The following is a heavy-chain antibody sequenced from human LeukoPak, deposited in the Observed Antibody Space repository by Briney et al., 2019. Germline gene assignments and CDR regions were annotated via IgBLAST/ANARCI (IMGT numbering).Heavy chain of an antibody. CDR1: GGTFSSYA. V-gene: IGHV1-69*04. CDR2: IIPILGIA. Sequence: ASVKVSCKASGGTFSSYAISWVRQAPGQGLEWMGRIIPILGIANYAQKFQGRVTITADKSTSTAYMELSSLRSEDTAVYYCARDYYDSSGYYEGYWGQGTLVTVSS. CDR3: ARDYYDSSGYYEGY. J-gene: IGHJ4*02. D-gene: IGHD3-22*01.